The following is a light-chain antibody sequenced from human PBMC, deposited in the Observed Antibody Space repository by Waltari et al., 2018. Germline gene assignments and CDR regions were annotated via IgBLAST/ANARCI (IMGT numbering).Light chain of an antibody. V-gene: IGLV2-14*03. CDR2: DVT. CDR1: ISDIGSYNY. CDR3: SSYMDTTALEL. Sequence: QSALTQPASVSGSPGQSITISCTGTISDIGSYNYVSWYQHHPGKAPKLIIFDVTNRPSGVSNRFSGSKSGNTASLIISGLQGEDEADYYCSSYMDTTALELFGGGTSLTVL. J-gene: IGLJ2*01.